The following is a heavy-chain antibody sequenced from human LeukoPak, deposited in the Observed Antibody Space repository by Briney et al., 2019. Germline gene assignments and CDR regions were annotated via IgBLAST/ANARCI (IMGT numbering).Heavy chain of an antibody. CDR2: INHSGST. CDR1: GGSFSGYY. Sequence: SETLSLTCAVYGGSFSGYYWSWIRQPPGKGLEWIGEINHSGSTNYNPSLKSRVTISVDTSKTQFSLKLSSVTAADTAVYYCARPFYYYGSGSYYYWGQGTLVTVSS. V-gene: IGHV4-34*01. J-gene: IGHJ4*02. D-gene: IGHD3-10*01. CDR3: ARPFYYYGSGSYYY.